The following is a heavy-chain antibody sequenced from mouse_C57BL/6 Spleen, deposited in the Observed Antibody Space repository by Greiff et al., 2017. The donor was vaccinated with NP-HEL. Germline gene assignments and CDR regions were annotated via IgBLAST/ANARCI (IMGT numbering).Heavy chain of an antibody. J-gene: IGHJ1*03. D-gene: IGHD1-1*02. Sequence: QVQLQQPGAELVMPGASVKLSCKASGYTFTSYWMHWVKQRPGQGLEWIGEIDPSDSYTNYNQKFKGKSTLTVDKSSSTAYMQLSSLTSEDSAVYYCARAGGSYYWYFDVWGTGTTVTVSS. CDR2: IDPSDSYT. CDR1: GYTFTSYW. V-gene: IGHV1-69*01. CDR3: ARAGGSYYWYFDV.